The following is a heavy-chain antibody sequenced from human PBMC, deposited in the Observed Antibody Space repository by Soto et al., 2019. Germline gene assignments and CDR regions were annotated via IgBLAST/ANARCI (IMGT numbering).Heavy chain of an antibody. D-gene: IGHD3-22*01. CDR3: AKDPIHAGYYDSSGYFDY. J-gene: IGHJ4*02. V-gene: IGHV3-9*01. CDR1: GFTFDDYA. Sequence: PGGSLRLSCAASGFTFDDYAMHWVRQAPGKGLEWVSGISWNSGSIGYADSVKGRFTISRDNAKNSLYLQMNSLRAEDTALYYCAKDPIHAGYYDSSGYFDYWGQGTLVTVSS. CDR2: ISWNSGSI.